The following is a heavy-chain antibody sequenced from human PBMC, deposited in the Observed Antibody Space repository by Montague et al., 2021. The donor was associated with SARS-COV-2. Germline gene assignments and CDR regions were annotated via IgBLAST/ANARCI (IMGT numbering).Heavy chain of an antibody. V-gene: IGHV4-59*08. CDR1: GDSVSRSY. D-gene: IGHD3-10*01. Sequence: SETLSLTCTVAGDSVSRSYWNWIRLSPGKGLEWIGNIYYYGSVNYNSTLKSRLPISLDTSKNQLSLTLTSVTAADTATYYCARQITMVREPFDSWGQGTLVLVSS. J-gene: IGHJ4*02. CDR2: IYYYGSV. CDR3: ARQITMVREPFDS.